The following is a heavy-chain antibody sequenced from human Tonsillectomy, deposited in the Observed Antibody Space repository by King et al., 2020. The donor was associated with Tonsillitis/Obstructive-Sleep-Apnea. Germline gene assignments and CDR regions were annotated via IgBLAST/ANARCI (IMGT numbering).Heavy chain of an antibody. CDR3: ARDPTRGAEY. D-gene: IGHD3-10*01. V-gene: IGHV1-2*02. CDR2: ITPNSGGT. J-gene: IGHJ4*02. Sequence: VQLVESGAEVKKPGASVKISCKASGYTFTAYYIHWVRQAPGQGLEWMGWITPNSGGTNYAQKFQGRVTMTGDTSISTAYMEQNRLTSDDTAVYYCARDPTRGAEYWGQGTLVTVSS. CDR1: GYTFTAYY.